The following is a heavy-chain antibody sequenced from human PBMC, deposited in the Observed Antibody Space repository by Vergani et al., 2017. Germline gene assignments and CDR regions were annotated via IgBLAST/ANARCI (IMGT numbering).Heavy chain of an antibody. CDR3: ARYCSSTSCYTQDYYYYYGMDV. CDR1: GGTFSSYA. V-gene: IGHV1-69*01. J-gene: IGHJ6*02. Sequence: QVQLVESGGGVVQPGSSVKVSCKASGGTFSSYAISWVRQAPGQGLEWMGGIIPIFGTANYAQKFQGRVTITADESTSTAYMELSSLRSEDTAVYYCARYCSSTSCYTQDYYYYYGMDVWGQGTTVTVSS. CDR2: IIPIFGTA. D-gene: IGHD2-2*02.